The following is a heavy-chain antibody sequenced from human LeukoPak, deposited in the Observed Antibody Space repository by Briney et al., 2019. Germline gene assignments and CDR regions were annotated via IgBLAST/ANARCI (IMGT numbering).Heavy chain of an antibody. J-gene: IGHJ4*02. CDR1: GYTFTSYG. CDR2: ISAYNGNT. CDR3: ARSPSQYDLWSGWDPFFEY. D-gene: IGHD3-3*01. Sequence: GASVKVSCKASGYTFTSYGISWVRQAPGQGLEWMGWISAYNGNTKYAQKLQGRVTMTTDTSTSTAYMELRSLRSDDTAVYYCARSPSQYDLWSGWDPFFEYWGQGTLVTVSS. V-gene: IGHV1-18*01.